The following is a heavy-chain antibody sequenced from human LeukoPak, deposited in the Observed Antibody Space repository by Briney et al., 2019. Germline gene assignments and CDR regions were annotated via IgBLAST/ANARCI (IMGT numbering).Heavy chain of an antibody. D-gene: IGHD6-19*01. CDR2: IYYSGST. J-gene: IGHJ3*02. V-gene: IGHV4-59*01. Sequence: SETLSLTCTVSGGSISSYYWSWIRQPPGKGLEWIGYIYYSGSTNYNPSLKSRVTISVDTSKNQFSLKLSSVTAADTAVYYCASWAGYSSGWYVPGAFDIWGQGTTVTVSS. CDR3: ASWAGYSSGWYVPGAFDI. CDR1: GGSISSYY.